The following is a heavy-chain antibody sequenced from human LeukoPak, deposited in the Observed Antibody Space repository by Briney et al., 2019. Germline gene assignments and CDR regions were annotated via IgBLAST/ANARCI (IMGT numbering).Heavy chain of an antibody. J-gene: IGHJ3*02. CDR3: ARHHGFGHIYSSSWYTWGRSDAFDI. CDR2: ISSGGSTI. V-gene: IGHV3-11*04. CDR1: GFTFSDYY. D-gene: IGHD6-13*01. Sequence: GGSLRLSCAASGFTFSDYYMSWIRQAPGKGLEWVSYISSGGSTIYSADSVKGRFTISRDNAKNSLYLQMNSLRAEDTAVYYCARHHGFGHIYSSSWYTWGRSDAFDIWGQGTMVTVSS.